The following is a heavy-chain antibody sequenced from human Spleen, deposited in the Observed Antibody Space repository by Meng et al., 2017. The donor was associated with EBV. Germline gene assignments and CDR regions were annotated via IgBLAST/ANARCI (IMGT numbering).Heavy chain of an antibody. CDR3: ARGATMKFYFDY. V-gene: IGHV3-53*01. J-gene: IGHJ4*02. D-gene: IGHD3-22*01. CDR2: LHTSGKK. CDR1: AFSVSHNY. Sequence: VVSDRVLIQPQSPLRRSRSCPAFSVSHNYMNWVGKAPGKVLKWVSVLHTSGKKFSAVSVQGRFTISRDSAKNSLYLQMNSLRAEDTAVYYCARGATMKFYFDYWGQGNLVTVSS.